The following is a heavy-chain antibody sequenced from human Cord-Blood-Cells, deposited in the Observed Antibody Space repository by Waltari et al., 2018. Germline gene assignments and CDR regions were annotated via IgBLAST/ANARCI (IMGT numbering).Heavy chain of an antibody. J-gene: IGHJ4*02. CDR2: IKSKTDGGTT. V-gene: IGHV3-15*01. CDR1: GFTFSNAW. Sequence: EVQLVESGGGLVKPGGSLRLSCAASGFTFSNAWMSWVRPAPGKGLEWVGRIKSKTDGGTTDYAAPVKGRFTISRDDSKNTLYLQINSLKTEDTAVYYCTTDSEYSSLDYWGQGTLVTVSS. CDR3: TTDSEYSSLDY. D-gene: IGHD6-6*01.